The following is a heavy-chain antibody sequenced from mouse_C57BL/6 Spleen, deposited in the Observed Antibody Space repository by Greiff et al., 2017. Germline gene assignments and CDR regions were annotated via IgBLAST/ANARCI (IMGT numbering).Heavy chain of an antibody. J-gene: IGHJ4*01. CDR3: ATPITTVVVDY. D-gene: IGHD1-1*01. CDR2: IYPGDGDT. Sequence: QVQLKESGPELVKPGASVKISCKASGYAFSSSWMNWVKQRPGKGLEWIGRIYPGDGDTNYNGKFKGKATLTADKSSSTAYMQLSSLTSEDSAVYFGATPITTVVVDYWGQGTSVTVSS. CDR1: GYAFSSSW. V-gene: IGHV1-82*01.